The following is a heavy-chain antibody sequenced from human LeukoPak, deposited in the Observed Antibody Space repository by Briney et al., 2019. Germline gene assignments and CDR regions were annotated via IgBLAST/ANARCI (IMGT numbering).Heavy chain of an antibody. CDR1: GGSISSGGYY. CDR2: IYYSGST. Sequence: SQTLSLTCTVSGGSISSGGYYWSWIRQHPGKGLEWIGSIYYSGSTNYNPSLKSRVTISVDWSKNHFSLKLSSVTAADTAVYYCAREGDYDILTGYYFIDSWGQGTLVTVSS. D-gene: IGHD3-9*01. CDR3: AREGDYDILTGYYFIDS. J-gene: IGHJ4*02. V-gene: IGHV4-31*03.